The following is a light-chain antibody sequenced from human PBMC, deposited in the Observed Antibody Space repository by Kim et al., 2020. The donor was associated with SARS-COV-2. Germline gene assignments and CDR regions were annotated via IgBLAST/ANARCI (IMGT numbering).Light chain of an antibody. CDR3: QQSENLPLT. Sequence: AAVGDRVTITCQASQDISNYLNWYPQKPGQAPKLLIFDASNLATGVPSRFSGSGSGTDFTFTISNLQPEDTATFYCQQSENLPLTFGGGTKVDIK. J-gene: IGKJ4*01. CDR2: DAS. CDR1: QDISNY. V-gene: IGKV1-33*01.